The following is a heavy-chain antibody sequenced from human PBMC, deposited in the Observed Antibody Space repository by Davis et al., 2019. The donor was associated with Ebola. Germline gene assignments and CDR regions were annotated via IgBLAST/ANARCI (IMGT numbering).Heavy chain of an antibody. Sequence: GESLKISCAASGFTFSSYWMSWVRQAPGKGLEWVANIKQDGSEKYYVDSVKGRFTISRDNAKNSLYLQMNSLRAEDTAVYYCARDVAADSFVGDPFDYWGQGTLVTVSS. CDR3: ARDVAADSFVGDPFDY. J-gene: IGHJ4*02. V-gene: IGHV3-7*03. CDR1: GFTFSSYW. CDR2: IKQDGSEK. D-gene: IGHD6-13*01.